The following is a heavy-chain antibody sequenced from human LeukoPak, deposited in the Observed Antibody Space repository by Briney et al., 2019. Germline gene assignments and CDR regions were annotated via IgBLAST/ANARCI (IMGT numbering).Heavy chain of an antibody. V-gene: IGHV4-61*05. J-gene: IGHJ4*02. CDR1: GGSIRSRDYY. CDR2: IHYSGST. Sequence: SETLSLTCTVSGGSIRSRDYYWGWIRQPPGKELEWIGYIHYSGSTDYNPSLQSRVTISVDTSKNQLSLRLSSVTAADTAVYYCAGGLHWLSFDSWGQGILVTVSS. CDR3: AGGLHWLSFDS. D-gene: IGHD6-19*01.